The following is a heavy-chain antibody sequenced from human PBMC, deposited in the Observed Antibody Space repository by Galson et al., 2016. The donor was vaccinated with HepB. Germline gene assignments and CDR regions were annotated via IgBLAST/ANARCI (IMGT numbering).Heavy chain of an antibody. CDR2: IWYDGSNK. Sequence: SLRLSCAASGFTSSSYGMHWVRQAPGRGLEWVAVIWYDGSNKYYADSVKGRFTISRDNSKNTLYLQMNSLRAEDTAVYYCARDTKGRVEVVVAANYYYYYGMDVWGQGTTVTVAS. CDR1: GFTSSSYG. V-gene: IGHV3-33*01. J-gene: IGHJ6*02. CDR3: ARDTKGRVEVVVAANYYYYYGMDV. D-gene: IGHD2-15*01.